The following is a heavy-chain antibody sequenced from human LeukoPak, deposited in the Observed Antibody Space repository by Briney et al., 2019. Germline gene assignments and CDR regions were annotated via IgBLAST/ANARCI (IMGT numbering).Heavy chain of an antibody. D-gene: IGHD3-22*01. CDR1: GFTFCSYG. Sequence: GGSLRLSCAASGFTFCSYGMHRVRQAPGKGLEWVAVISYDGSNKYYVDSVKGRFTISRDNSKNTLYLQMNSLRAEDTAVYYCAREDSGGFDYWGQGTLVTVSS. V-gene: IGHV3-30*03. CDR3: AREDSGGFDY. J-gene: IGHJ4*02. CDR2: ISYDGSNK.